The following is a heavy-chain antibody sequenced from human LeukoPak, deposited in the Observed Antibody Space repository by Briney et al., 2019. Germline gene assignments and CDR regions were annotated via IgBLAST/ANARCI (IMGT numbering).Heavy chain of an antibody. Sequence: SETLSLTCAVYGGSFSGYYWSWIRQPPGKGLEWIGEINHSGSTNYNPSLKSRVTISVDTSKNQFSLKLSSVTAADTAVYYCARGRGWLRPFDYWGKGTLVTVSS. CDR1: GGSFSGYY. CDR3: ARGRGWLRPFDY. CDR2: INHSGST. J-gene: IGHJ4*02. V-gene: IGHV4-34*01. D-gene: IGHD5-12*01.